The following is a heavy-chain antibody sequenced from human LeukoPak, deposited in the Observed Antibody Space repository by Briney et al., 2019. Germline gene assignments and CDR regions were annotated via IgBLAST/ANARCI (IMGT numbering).Heavy chain of an antibody. D-gene: IGHD1-7*01. CDR1: GDSVSSGSYY. CDR2: IYYSGST. CDR3: ASTIRSRTIDY. J-gene: IGHJ4*02. V-gene: IGHV4-61*01. Sequence: SETLSLTCTVSGDSVSSGSYYWSWIRQPPGKGLEWIGYIYYSGSTNYNPSLKSRVTISVDTSKNQFSLKLSSVTAADTAVYYCASTIRSRTIDYWGQGTLVTVSS.